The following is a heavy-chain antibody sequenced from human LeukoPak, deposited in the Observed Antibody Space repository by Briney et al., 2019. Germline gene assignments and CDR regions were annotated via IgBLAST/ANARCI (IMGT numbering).Heavy chain of an antibody. CDR2: IYHSGST. Sequence: PSETLSLTCAVSGGSISSGGYSWSWIRQPPGKGLEWIGYIYHSGSTYYNPSLKSRVTISVDRSKNQFSLKLSSVTAADTAVYYCARGPLVDYGGNSFDYWGQGTLVTVSS. V-gene: IGHV4-30-2*01. CDR1: GGSISSGGYS. CDR3: ARGPLVDYGGNSFDY. D-gene: IGHD4-23*01. J-gene: IGHJ4*02.